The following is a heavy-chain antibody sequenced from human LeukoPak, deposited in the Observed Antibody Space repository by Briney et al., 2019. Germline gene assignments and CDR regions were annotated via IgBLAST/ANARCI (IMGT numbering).Heavy chain of an antibody. J-gene: IGHJ5*02. V-gene: IGHV3-23*01. Sequence: GGSLRLSCAASGFTFSSYAMSWVRQAPGKGLEWVSAISGSGGSTYYADSVKGRFTISRDNSKNTLYLQMNSLRAEDTAVYYCANLPGDHGDYTRWFDPWGQGTLVTVSS. CDR2: ISGSGGST. CDR3: ANLPGDHGDYTRWFDP. D-gene: IGHD4-17*01. CDR1: GFTFSSYA.